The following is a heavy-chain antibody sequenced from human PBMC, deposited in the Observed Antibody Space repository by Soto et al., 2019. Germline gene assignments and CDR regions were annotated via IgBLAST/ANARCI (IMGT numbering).Heavy chain of an antibody. J-gene: IGHJ4*02. V-gene: IGHV1-69*01. CDR3: ARCPTYDDVWGSYRSLDY. CDR2: IIPIFGTA. Sequence: QVQLVQSGAEVKKPGSSVKVSCKASGGTFSSYAISWVRQAPGQGLEWMGGIIPIFGTANYAQKFQGRVTITADESTSPAYMELSSLRSEATDVYYWARCPTYDDVWGSYRSLDYWGQGTLVTVAS. CDR1: GGTFSSYA. D-gene: IGHD3-16*02.